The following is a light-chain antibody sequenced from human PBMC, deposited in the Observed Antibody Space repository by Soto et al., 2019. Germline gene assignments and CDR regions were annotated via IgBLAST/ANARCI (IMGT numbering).Light chain of an antibody. CDR1: SSDVGGYNY. CDR3: SSYAGSNNFV. CDR2: EVS. V-gene: IGLV2-8*01. Sequence: QSALTQPPSASGSPGQSVTISCTGTSSDVGGYNYVSWYQQHPGKAPKLMIYEVSERPSGVPDRFSGSKSSNKASLTVSGLQAEDEADYYCSSYAGSNNFVFGTGTKLTVL. J-gene: IGLJ1*01.